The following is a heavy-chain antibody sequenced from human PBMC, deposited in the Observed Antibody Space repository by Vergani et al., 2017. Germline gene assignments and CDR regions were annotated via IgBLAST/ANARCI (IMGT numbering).Heavy chain of an antibody. D-gene: IGHD4-17*01. V-gene: IGHV3-30-3*01. CDR3: ARDAADTVTTGDYYYYYYMDV. CDR2: ISYDGSNK. CDR1: GFTFSSYW. Sequence: VQLVESGGGLVQPGGSLRLSCAASGFTFSSYWMHWVRQAPGKGLVWVAVISYDGSNKYYADSVKGRFTISRDNSKNTLYLQMNSLRAEDTAVYYCARDAADTVTTGDYYYYYYMDVWGKGTTVTVSS. J-gene: IGHJ6*03.